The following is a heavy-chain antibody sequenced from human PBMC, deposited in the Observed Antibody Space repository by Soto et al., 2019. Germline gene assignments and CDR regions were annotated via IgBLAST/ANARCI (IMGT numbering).Heavy chain of an antibody. Sequence: DVQLVESGGGLVQPGGSLRLSCEASEYTFSSLWMNWVRQAPGKGLEWVAIIEQNGGERNYLDSVKGRFTISRDNAKKSVYLQMNSLRAEDTALYYCVGGYGWLSDYWGQGTLVIVSS. CDR3: VGGYGWLSDY. CDR1: EYTFSSLW. CDR2: IEQNGGER. J-gene: IGHJ4*02. D-gene: IGHD6-19*01. V-gene: IGHV3-7*05.